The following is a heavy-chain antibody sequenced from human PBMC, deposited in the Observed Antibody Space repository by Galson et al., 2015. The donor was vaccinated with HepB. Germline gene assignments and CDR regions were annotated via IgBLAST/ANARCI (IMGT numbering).Heavy chain of an antibody. CDR3: AKGRQQRWGTPPGY. V-gene: IGHV3-30*18. Sequence: SLRLSCAASGFTFSSYGMHWVRQAPGKGLEWVAVISYDGSNKYYADSVKGRFTISRDNSKNTLYLQMNSLRAEDTAVYYCAKGRQQRWGTPPGYWGQGTLVTVSS. CDR1: GFTFSSYG. CDR2: ISYDGSNK. J-gene: IGHJ4*02. D-gene: IGHD6-13*01.